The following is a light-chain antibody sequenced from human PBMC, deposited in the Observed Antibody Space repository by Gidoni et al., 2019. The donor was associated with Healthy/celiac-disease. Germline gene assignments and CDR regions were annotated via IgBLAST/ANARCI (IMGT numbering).Light chain of an antibody. J-gene: IGLJ2*01. V-gene: IGLV1-40*01. CDR3: QSYASSLSGSKGV. CDR2: GNS. Sequence: TAPKLLISGNSNRPSGVPDRFSGSKSGTPASLAITWLQAEDEAVYYCQSYASSLSGSKGVFGGGTKLSVL.